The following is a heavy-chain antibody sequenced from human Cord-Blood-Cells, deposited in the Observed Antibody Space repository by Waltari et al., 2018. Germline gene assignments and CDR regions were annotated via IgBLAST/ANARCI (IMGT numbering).Heavy chain of an antibody. CDR2: ISGSGGRT. D-gene: IGHD3-22*01. V-gene: IGHV3-23*01. CDR1: GFTFSSYA. Sequence: EVQLLESGGGLVQPGGSLRLSCAASGFTFSSYAMRWVRPAPGKGLGGVAAISGSGGRTYYEDAVKGRFTISRDNSKNTLYLQMNSLRAEDTAVYYCAKEHANSSGYYLPFYYYYGMDVWGQGTTVTVSS. J-gene: IGHJ6*02. CDR3: AKEHANSSGYYLPFYYYYGMDV.